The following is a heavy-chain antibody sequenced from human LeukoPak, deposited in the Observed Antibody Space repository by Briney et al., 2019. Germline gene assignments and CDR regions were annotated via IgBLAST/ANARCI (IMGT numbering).Heavy chain of an antibody. V-gene: IGHV1-69*13. Sequence: SVKVSCKASGGTFSSYAISWVRQAPGQGLEWMGGIIPIFGTANYAQKFQGRVTITADESTSTAYMELSSLRSEDTAVYYCARDSRDGYNLAYFDYWGQGTLVTVSS. CDR1: GGTFSSYA. D-gene: IGHD5-24*01. J-gene: IGHJ4*02. CDR3: ARDSRDGYNLAYFDY. CDR2: IIPIFGTA.